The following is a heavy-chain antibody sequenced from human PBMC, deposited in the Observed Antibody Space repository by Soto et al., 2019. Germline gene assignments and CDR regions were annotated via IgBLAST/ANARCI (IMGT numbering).Heavy chain of an antibody. CDR3: AREPSI. Sequence: QVQLQESGPGLVKPSQTLSLTCTVSGGSISSGGYYWSWIRQPPVKGLEWIGYNYYSGITYFNPFLETPVTTPVDTSKNQFSLQLSCVPAADTGAYYCAREPSIWGQGTLVTVSS. J-gene: IGHJ4*02. CDR1: GGSISSGGYY. CDR2: NYYSGIT. V-gene: IGHV4-31*01.